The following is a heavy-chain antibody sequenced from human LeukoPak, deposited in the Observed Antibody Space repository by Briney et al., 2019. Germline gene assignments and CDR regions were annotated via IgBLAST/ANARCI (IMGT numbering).Heavy chain of an antibody. D-gene: IGHD5-24*01. V-gene: IGHV4-39*07. Sequence: SETLSLTCTVSGGSISSSSYYWGWIRQPPGNGLEWIGTIYYSGHTYYNPSLKSRVTISVDTSKNQFSLTLNSVTAADTAVYYCARAGDSYYYYYYMDVWGKGTTVTVSS. CDR1: GGSISSSSYY. J-gene: IGHJ6*03. CDR3: ARAGDSYYYYYYMDV. CDR2: IYYSGHT.